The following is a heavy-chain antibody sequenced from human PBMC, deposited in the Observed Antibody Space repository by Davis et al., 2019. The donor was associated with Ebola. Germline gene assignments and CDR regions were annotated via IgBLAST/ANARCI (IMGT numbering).Heavy chain of an antibody. J-gene: IGHJ2*01. Sequence: SETLSLTCTVSGDSISRSPHYWGWIRQSPGKGLEWIGDMYHSGSTAMYYSPSLKSRLSISADTSKNQYSLKLNAVTASDTAIYYCARGRLRWYRTTLNWYFDLWGRGTLVTVSS. V-gene: IGHV4-39*01. D-gene: IGHD4-23*01. CDR2: MYHSGST. CDR3: ARGRLRWYRTTLNWYFDL. CDR1: GDSISRSPHY.